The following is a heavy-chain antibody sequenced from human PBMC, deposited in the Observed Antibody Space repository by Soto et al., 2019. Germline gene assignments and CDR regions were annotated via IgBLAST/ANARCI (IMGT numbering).Heavy chain of an antibody. J-gene: IGHJ2*01. CDR3: ASWARGITMVRGEPPPHRYFDL. Sequence: QVQLVQSGAEVKKPGSSVKVSCKASGGTFSSYAISWVRQAPGQGLEWMGGIIPIFGTANYAQKFQGRVTITADESTSTAYRELSSHRSEDTAVYYCASWARGITMVRGEPPPHRYFDLWGRGTMVTVSS. D-gene: IGHD3-10*01. V-gene: IGHV1-69*01. CDR1: GGTFSSYA. CDR2: IIPIFGTA.